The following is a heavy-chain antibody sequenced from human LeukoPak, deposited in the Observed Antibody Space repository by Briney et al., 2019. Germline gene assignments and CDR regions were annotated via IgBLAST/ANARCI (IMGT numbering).Heavy chain of an antibody. J-gene: IGHJ4*02. CDR3: ARGEGGYYTHSLDY. D-gene: IGHD3-3*01. V-gene: IGHV1-18*01. Sequence: ASVTVSCKASGYTFTSYGISWVRQAPGQGLEWMGWISAYNGNTNYAQNLQGRVTMTTETSTSTVYMELRSLRSDDTAVYYCARGEGGYYTHSLDYWGQGTLVTVSS. CDR1: GYTFTSYG. CDR2: ISAYNGNT.